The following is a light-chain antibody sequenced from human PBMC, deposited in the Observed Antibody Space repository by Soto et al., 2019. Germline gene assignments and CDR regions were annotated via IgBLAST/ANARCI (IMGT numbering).Light chain of an antibody. J-gene: IGLJ1*01. CDR1: SSNIGSNY. CDR2: RNN. V-gene: IGLV1-47*01. CDR3: AAWDDSLSGYV. Sequence: QLVLTQPPSASGTPGQRVTISCSGSSSNIGSNYVYWYQQLPGTAPKLLIYRNNQRPSGVPDRFSGSKSGTSASLAISGLRSEDEADYYCAAWDDSLSGYVFGTGIKVTVL.